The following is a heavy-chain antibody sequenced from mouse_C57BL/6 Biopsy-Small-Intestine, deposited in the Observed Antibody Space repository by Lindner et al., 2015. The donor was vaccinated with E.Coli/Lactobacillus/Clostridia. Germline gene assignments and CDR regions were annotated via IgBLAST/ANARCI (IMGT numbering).Heavy chain of an antibody. V-gene: IGHV1-80*01. D-gene: IGHD2-3*01. Sequence: VQLQESGAELVKPGASVKISCKASGYAFNSYWMNWVKQRPGKGLEWIGQIYPGDGDTNYNGKFKGKATLTADKSSSTAYMQLSSLTSEDSAVYFCARSFGSLYDGYLYYAMDYWGQGTSVTVSS. CDR1: GYAFNSYW. J-gene: IGHJ4*01. CDR2: IYPGDGDT. CDR3: ARSFGSLYDGYLYYAMDY.